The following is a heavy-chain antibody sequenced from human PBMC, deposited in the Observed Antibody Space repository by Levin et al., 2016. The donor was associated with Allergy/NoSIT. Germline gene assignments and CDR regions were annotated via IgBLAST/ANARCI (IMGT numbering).Heavy chain of an antibody. CDR3: ARTLLTMVRAYYYAMDV. CDR1: GYRFRNYG. Sequence: ASVKVSCKASGYRFRNYGINWVRQAPGQGLEWMGWISADNGNTNYAQKLQGRVTMTTDTSTSTAYLELRSLTSDDTAVYYCARTLLTMVRAYYYAMDVWGQGTTVTVSS. J-gene: IGHJ6*02. D-gene: IGHD3-10*01. V-gene: IGHV1-18*01. CDR2: ISADNGNT.